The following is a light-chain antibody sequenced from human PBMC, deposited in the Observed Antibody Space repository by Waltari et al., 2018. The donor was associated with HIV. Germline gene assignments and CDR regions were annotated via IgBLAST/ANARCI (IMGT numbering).Light chain of an antibody. Sequence: QSVLTQPPSASGTPGQRVTISCSGSSSNIGSNYVYWYQQLPGTAPKLLIYRNNRRPAGVPDRFSGSKSGTSASLAISGLRSEDEADYYCAAWDGRRGVFGTGTKVTV. CDR2: RNN. V-gene: IGLV1-47*01. CDR1: SSNIGSNY. J-gene: IGLJ1*01. CDR3: AAWDGRRGV.